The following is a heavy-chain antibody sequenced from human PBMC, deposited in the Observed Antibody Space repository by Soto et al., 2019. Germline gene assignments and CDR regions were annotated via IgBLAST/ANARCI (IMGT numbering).Heavy chain of an antibody. Sequence: QVQLVQSGAEVKKPGSSVKVSCKASGGTFSSYAISWVRQAPGHGLEWMGGIIPIFGTANYAQKFQGRVTITADKSTSTAYMELSSLRSEDTAVYYCARDLVEYYDDSSGYRQYNWFDPWGQGTLVTVSS. CDR2: IIPIFGTA. CDR1: GGTFSSYA. D-gene: IGHD3-22*01. V-gene: IGHV1-69*06. J-gene: IGHJ5*02. CDR3: ARDLVEYYDDSSGYRQYNWFDP.